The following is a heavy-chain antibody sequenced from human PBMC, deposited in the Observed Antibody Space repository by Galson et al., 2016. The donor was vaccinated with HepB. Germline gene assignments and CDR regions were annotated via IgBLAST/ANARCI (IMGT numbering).Heavy chain of an antibody. CDR3: AREYCNGGSCYPGVY. V-gene: IGHV4-4*07. Sequence: SETLSLTCTVSGGSISNYFWSWIRQPAEKGLEWIGRIYTSGSTNYNPSLKSRVTISVDTSKNQFSLKLSSVTAADTAVYYCAREYCNGGSCYPGVYWGQGTLVTVSS. J-gene: IGHJ4*02. CDR1: GGSISNYF. D-gene: IGHD2-15*01. CDR2: IYTSGST.